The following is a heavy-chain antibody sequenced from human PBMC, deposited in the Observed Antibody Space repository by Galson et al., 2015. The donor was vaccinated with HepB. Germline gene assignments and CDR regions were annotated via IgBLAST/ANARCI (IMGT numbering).Heavy chain of an antibody. Sequence: SVKVSCKASGGTFNSYAINWVRQAPGQGLEWMGGIIPMLGTATYAQKFQGRLTITADESTSTAYMELSRLRSEDTAVYYCARDQGPYSSSWNNYYAMDVWGQGTTVTVSS. CDR2: IIPMLGTA. CDR1: GGTFNSYA. J-gene: IGHJ6*02. CDR3: ARDQGPYSSSWNNYYAMDV. V-gene: IGHV1-69*13. D-gene: IGHD6-6*01.